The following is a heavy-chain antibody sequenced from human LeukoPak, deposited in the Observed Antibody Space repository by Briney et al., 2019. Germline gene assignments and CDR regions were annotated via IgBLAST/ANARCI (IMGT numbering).Heavy chain of an antibody. CDR2: IYYSGST. D-gene: IGHD6-13*01. Sequence: KPSETLSLTCTVSGGSISSYYWSWIRQPPGKGLEWIGYIYYSGSTNYNPSLKSRVTISVDTSKNQFSLKLSSVTAADTAVYYCARRPVAAAGKIDYWGQGTLVTVSS. CDR3: ARRPVAAAGKIDY. CDR1: GGSISSYY. J-gene: IGHJ4*02. V-gene: IGHV4-59*01.